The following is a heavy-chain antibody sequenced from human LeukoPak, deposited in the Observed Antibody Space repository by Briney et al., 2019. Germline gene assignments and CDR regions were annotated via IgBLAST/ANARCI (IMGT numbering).Heavy chain of an antibody. D-gene: IGHD6-19*01. CDR3: ALLAVASDFDY. V-gene: IGHV3-48*03. J-gene: IGHJ4*02. CDR1: GFMFSNYE. CDR2: IGSSGTTI. Sequence: GGPLRLSCAASGFMFSNYEMNWVRQAPGKGLEWVSNIGSSGTTIYYADSVRGRFSISRDNAKSSLNLQMNSLRVEDTAVYYCALLAVASDFDYWGQGALVTVSS.